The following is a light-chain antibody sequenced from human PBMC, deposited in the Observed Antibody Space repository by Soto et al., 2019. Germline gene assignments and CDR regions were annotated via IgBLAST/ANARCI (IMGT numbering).Light chain of an antibody. J-gene: IGKJ1*01. CDR1: QSISTY. Sequence: DIQMTQSPPSLSASVGDRVTITCQASQSISTYLNWFQHKPGKAPKVLIYGASNLQSGVPSRFSGGGSGTDFTHTISSLQPEDFAACYCQQSYSSRWTFGQGTKVEVK. V-gene: IGKV1-39*01. CDR2: GAS. CDR3: QQSYSSRWT.